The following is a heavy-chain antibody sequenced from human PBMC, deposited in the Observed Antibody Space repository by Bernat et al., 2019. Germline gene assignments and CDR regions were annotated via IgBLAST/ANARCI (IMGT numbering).Heavy chain of an antibody. D-gene: IGHD6-13*01. CDR2: ISGSGGST. CDR3: AKDLTWYGSPPHDAFDI. V-gene: IGHV3-23*01. Sequence: EVQLLESGGGLVQPGGSLRLSCAASGFTFSSYAMSWVRQAPGKGLEWVSAISGSGGSTYYADSVKGRFTISRDNSKSTLYLQMNSLRAEDTAVYYCAKDLTWYGSPPHDAFDIWGQGTMVTVSS. J-gene: IGHJ3*02. CDR1: GFTFSSYA.